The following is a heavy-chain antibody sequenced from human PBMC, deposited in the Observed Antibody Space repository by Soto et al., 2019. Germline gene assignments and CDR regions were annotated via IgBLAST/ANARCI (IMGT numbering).Heavy chain of an antibody. V-gene: IGHV3-21*01. CDR2: ISSSSSYI. J-gene: IGHJ6*02. Sequence: GGSLRLSCAASGFTFSSYSMNWVRQAPGKGLEWVSSISSSSSYIYYADSVKGRFTISRDNAKNSLYLQMNSLRAEDTAVYYCARDWSGPGAPYGMDVWGQGTTVTVSS. CDR3: ARDWSGPGAPYGMDV. CDR1: GFTFSSYS. D-gene: IGHD1-26*01.